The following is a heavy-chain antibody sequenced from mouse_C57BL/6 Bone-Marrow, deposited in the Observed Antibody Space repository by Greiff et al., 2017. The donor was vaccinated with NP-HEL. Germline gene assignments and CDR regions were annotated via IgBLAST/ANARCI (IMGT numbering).Heavy chain of an antibody. Sequence: QVQLQQPGAELVRPGTSVKLSCKASGYTFTSYWMHWVKQRPGQGLEWIGVIDPSDSYTNYNQKFKGKATLTVDTSSSTAYMQLSSLTSEDSAVYYCARLWRFACWGQGTLVTVSA. CDR2: IDPSDSYT. CDR3: ARLWRFAC. CDR1: GYTFTSYW. J-gene: IGHJ3*01. V-gene: IGHV1-59*01.